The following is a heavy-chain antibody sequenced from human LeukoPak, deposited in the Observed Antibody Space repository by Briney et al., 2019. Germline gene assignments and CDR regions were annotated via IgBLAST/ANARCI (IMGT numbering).Heavy chain of an antibody. V-gene: IGHV3-23*01. CDR2: ISGSGGST. CDR1: GFTFSSYA. Sequence: GSLRLSCAASGFTFSSYAMSWVRQAPGKGLEWVSAISGSGGSTYYADSVKGRFTISRDNSKNTLYLQMNSLRADDTAVYYCAKAGAVVVVAAKYFDYWGQGTLVTVSS. J-gene: IGHJ4*02. CDR3: AKAGAVVVVAAKYFDY. D-gene: IGHD2-15*01.